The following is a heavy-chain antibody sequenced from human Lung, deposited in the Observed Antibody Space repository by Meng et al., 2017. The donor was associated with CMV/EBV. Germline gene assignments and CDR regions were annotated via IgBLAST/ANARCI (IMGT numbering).Heavy chain of an antibody. D-gene: IGHD1-26*01. J-gene: IGHJ4*02. CDR2: IFSGGSTA. V-gene: IGHV3-23*03. Sequence: GESLKISCAASGFTFSSYAMSWVRQPPGQGLEWVSVIFSGGSTAYYADSVKGRFTISRDNSKNTLFLQMNSLRAEETAIYYCAKEAGTYDFPTHWGQGTLVTVSS. CDR1: GFTFSSYA. CDR3: AKEAGTYDFPTH.